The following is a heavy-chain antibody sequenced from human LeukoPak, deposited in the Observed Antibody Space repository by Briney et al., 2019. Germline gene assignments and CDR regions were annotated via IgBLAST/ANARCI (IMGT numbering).Heavy chain of an antibody. D-gene: IGHD3-22*01. CDR3: ARDDYYDSSNHYYGMDV. Sequence: SETLSLTCTVSGGSISSSSYYWGWIRQPPGKGLEWIGSIYYSGSTYYNPSLKSRVTISVDTSKNQFSLKLSSVTAADTAVYYCARDDYYDSSNHYYGMDVWGQGTTVTVSS. J-gene: IGHJ6*02. CDR1: GGSISSSSYY. V-gene: IGHV4-39*07. CDR2: IYYSGST.